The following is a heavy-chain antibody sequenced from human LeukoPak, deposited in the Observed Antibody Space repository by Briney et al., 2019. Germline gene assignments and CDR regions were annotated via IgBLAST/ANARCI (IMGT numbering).Heavy chain of an antibody. CDR1: GFIFRNYA. Sequence: AGGSLRLSCAASGFIFRNYAMSWVRQAPGKGLEWVSATTGSGDTTYYADSVKGRFTISRDNSKNTLYVEMNTLRAEDTAVYYCAKWGDYDILTGYYVSDFWGQGTLVTVSS. D-gene: IGHD3-9*01. J-gene: IGHJ4*02. CDR3: AKWGDYDILTGYYVSDF. CDR2: TTGSGDTT. V-gene: IGHV3-23*01.